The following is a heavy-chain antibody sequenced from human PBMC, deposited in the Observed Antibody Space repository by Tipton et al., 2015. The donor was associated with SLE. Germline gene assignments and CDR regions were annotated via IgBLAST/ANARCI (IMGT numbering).Heavy chain of an antibody. J-gene: IGHJ3*02. CDR2: IYYSGST. D-gene: IGHD1-26*01. CDR1: GGSISSGGDY. Sequence: TLSLTCTVSGGSISSGGDYWSWIRQLPGKGLEWIGYIYYSGSTNYNPSLKRRVTMSVDTSKNQFSLKLSSVTAADTAVYYCARDLPGPYSGSYYGAFDIWGQGTMVTVSS. V-gene: IGHV4-61*08. CDR3: ARDLPGPYSGSYYGAFDI.